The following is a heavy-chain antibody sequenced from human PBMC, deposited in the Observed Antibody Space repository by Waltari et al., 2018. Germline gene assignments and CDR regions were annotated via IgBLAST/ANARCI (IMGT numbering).Heavy chain of an antibody. CDR2: IKTNTDGGTT. CDR1: GFTFSEAW. V-gene: IGHV3-15*01. Sequence: EVQLVESGGGLVEPGGSLRLSCAASGFTFSEAWMRWVRQAPGKGLEWVGRIKTNTDGGTTDYGAPVKGRFTISRDDSEYMLYLQMNYLKTEDTAVYYCTTVFNFYDYVWGSYPNWGQGTLVTVSS. D-gene: IGHD3-16*02. CDR3: TTVFNFYDYVWGSYPN. J-gene: IGHJ4*02.